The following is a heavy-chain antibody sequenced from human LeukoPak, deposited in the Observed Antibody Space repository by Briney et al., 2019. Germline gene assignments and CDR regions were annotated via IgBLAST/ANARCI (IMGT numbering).Heavy chain of an antibody. CDR1: GYTFTTYY. CDR2: IKPSGGST. J-gene: IGHJ4*02. Sequence: EASVKVSCKVSGYTFTTYYIHWVRHAPGQGLEWMGIIKPSGGSTSYAQKFQGRVTMTRDTSTSTVYMEVSSLRSEDTAVYYCARVNGQQLAIDYWGQGTLVTVSS. D-gene: IGHD6-13*01. V-gene: IGHV1-46*01. CDR3: ARVNGQQLAIDY.